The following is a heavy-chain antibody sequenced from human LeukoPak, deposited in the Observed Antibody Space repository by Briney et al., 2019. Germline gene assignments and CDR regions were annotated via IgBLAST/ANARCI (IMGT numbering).Heavy chain of an antibody. V-gene: IGHV4-34*01. CDR3: ARDRGFGGWLYYFDY. J-gene: IGHJ4*02. D-gene: IGHD6-19*01. CDR2: INHSGST. CDR1: GGSFSGYY. Sequence: SETLSLTCAVYGGSFSGYYWSWIRQPPGKGLEWIGEINHSGSTNYNPSLKSRVTISVDTSKNQFSLKLSSVTAADTAVYYCARDRGFGGWLYYFDYWGQGTLVTVSS.